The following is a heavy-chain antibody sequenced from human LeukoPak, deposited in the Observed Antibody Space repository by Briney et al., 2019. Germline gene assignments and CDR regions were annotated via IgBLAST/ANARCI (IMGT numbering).Heavy chain of an antibody. CDR1: GGSISSSSYY. D-gene: IGHD6-19*01. V-gene: IGHV4-39*01. J-gene: IGHJ4*02. CDR3: ARTSSSGLVGGYYFDY. Sequence: SETLSLTCTVSGGSISSSSYYWGWIRQPPGTGLEWIGIIYYSGSTYSNPSLKSRVTISVDTSKNQFSLKLSSVTAADTAVYYCARTSSSGLVGGYYFDYWGQGTLVTVSS. CDR2: IYYSGST.